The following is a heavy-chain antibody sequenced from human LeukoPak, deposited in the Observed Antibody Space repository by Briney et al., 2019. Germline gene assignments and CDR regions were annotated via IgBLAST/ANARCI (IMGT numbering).Heavy chain of an antibody. V-gene: IGHV3-48*03. CDR2: ISSSGSTI. D-gene: IGHD3-3*01. Sequence: GGSLRLSCAASGFTFSSYEMNWVRQAPGKGLEWVSYISSSGSTIYYADSVKGRFTISRDNSKNTLYLQMNSLRAEDTAVYYCAKDWTYYDFWSGYHSPLSYFDYWGQGTLVTVSS. J-gene: IGHJ4*02. CDR3: AKDWTYYDFWSGYHSPLSYFDY. CDR1: GFTFSSYE.